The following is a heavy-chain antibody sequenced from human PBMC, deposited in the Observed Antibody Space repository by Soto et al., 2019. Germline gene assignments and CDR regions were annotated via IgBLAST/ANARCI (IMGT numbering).Heavy chain of an antibody. CDR1: GYTFTSYG. D-gene: IGHD2-2*02. Sequence: ALVKVSCKASGYTFTSYGISWVRQAPGQGLEWMGWISAYNGNTNYAQKLQGRVTMTTDTSTSTAYMELRSLRSDDTAVYYCARGEYCSSTSCYTEYYYYGMDVWGQGTTVTVSS. V-gene: IGHV1-18*04. CDR3: ARGEYCSSTSCYTEYYYYGMDV. CDR2: ISAYNGNT. J-gene: IGHJ6*02.